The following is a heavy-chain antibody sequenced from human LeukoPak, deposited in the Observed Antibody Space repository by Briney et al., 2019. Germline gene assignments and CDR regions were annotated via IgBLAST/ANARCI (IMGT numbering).Heavy chain of an antibody. CDR1: GFTFSSYG. CDR3: VRGSAKVPTYGVNPHCAD. J-gene: IGHJ4*02. CDR2: IWYDGSNE. Sequence: PGGSLRLSCAASGFTFSSYGMHWVRQAPGKGLEWVAVIWYDGSNENYADSMRGRFTISRDNSKNTLYMQMNSPRVEDTAVYYCVRGSAKVPTYGVNPHCADWGQGTLVTVSS. D-gene: IGHD2-8*02. V-gene: IGHV3-33*01.